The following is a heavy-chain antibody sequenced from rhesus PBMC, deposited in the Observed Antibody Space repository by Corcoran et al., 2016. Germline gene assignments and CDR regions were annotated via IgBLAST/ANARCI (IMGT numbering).Heavy chain of an antibody. CDR3: ARGNGMDV. CDR2: IRIGGCT. CDR1: EFPFSSYD. D-gene: IGHD1-32*01. J-gene: IGHJ5-2*02. Sequence: VEQLVESGGALVQPGASLRLSCAASEFPFSSYDMHWVRQAPGKRLEWVSAIRIGGCTYYPDSVKGRFTISRDNAKNSLYLQMNSLRAEDTAVYYCARGNGMDVWGRGVLVTVSS. V-gene: IGHV3-132*02.